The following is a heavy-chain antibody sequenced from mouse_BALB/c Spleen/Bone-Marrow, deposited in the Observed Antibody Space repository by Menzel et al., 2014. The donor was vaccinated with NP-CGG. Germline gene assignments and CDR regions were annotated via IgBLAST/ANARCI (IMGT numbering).Heavy chain of an antibody. V-gene: IGHV3-5*02. J-gene: IGHJ2*01. CDR1: GISITTGNYR. CDR3: ARYLGAYFDY. Sequence: VQLQQPGPGLVKPSQTVSLTCTVTGISITTGNYRWSWIRQFPGNKLEWMGYIYYSGTITYNPSLTSRTTITRDTSKNQFFLEMNSLTAEDTATYYCARYLGAYFDYWGQGTTLTVSS. D-gene: IGHD1-1*01. CDR2: IYYSGTI.